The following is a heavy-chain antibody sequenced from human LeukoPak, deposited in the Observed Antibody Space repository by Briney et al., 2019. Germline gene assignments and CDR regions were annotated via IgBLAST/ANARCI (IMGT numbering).Heavy chain of an antibody. CDR2: IYYSGST. CDR3: ARYHGRRPNDYAWGSYPCPFDI. J-gene: IGHJ3*02. CDR1: GGSISSSSYY. Sequence: SETLSLTCTVSGGSISSSSYYWGWIRQPPGKGLEWIGSIYYSGSTYYNPSLKSRVTISVDTSKKQFSLKLSSVTAADTAVYYCARYHGRRPNDYAWGSYPCPFDIWGQGTMVTVSS. V-gene: IGHV4-39*07. D-gene: IGHD3-16*02.